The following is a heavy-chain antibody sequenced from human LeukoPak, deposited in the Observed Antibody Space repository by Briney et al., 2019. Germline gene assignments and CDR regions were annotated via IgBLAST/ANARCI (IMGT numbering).Heavy chain of an antibody. J-gene: IGHJ6*03. CDR1: GGTFSSYA. D-gene: IGHD2-2*01. CDR3: ARPYQLLGYYYMDV. V-gene: IGHV1-69*13. Sequence: GASVKVSCKASGGTFSSYAISWVRQAPGQGLEWMGGIIPIFGTAYYAQKFQGRVTITADESTSTAYMELSSLISEDTAVYYCARPYQLLGYYYMDVWGKGTTVTVSS. CDR2: IIPIFGTA.